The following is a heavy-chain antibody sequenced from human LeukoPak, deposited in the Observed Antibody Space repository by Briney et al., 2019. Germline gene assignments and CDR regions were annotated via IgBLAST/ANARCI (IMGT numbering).Heavy chain of an antibody. D-gene: IGHD3-16*01. V-gene: IGHV3-9*01. CDR2: ITWNSDSK. Sequence: GRSLRLSCVASGFTFYEYAMHWVRQGPGKGLEWVSGITWNSDSKTYVDSVKGRFTISRDNAKNSLYLQMNSLRPDDTAFYYCAKDIGLINALYYFDHWGQGTLVTVSS. J-gene: IGHJ4*02. CDR1: GFTFYEYA. CDR3: AKDIGLINALYYFDH.